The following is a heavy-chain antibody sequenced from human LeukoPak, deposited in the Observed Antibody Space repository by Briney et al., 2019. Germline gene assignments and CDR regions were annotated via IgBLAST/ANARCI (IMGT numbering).Heavy chain of an antibody. CDR3: AKEGQKYYDFWSGYWPMDV. Sequence: GGSLRLSCAASGFTFSSYWMSWVRQAPGKGLEWVSAISGSGGSTYYADSEKGRFTISRDNSKNTLYLQMNSLRAEDTAVYYCAKEGQKYYDFWSGYWPMDVWGKGTTVTVSS. CDR2: ISGSGGST. CDR1: GFTFSSYW. V-gene: IGHV3-23*01. J-gene: IGHJ6*03. D-gene: IGHD3-3*01.